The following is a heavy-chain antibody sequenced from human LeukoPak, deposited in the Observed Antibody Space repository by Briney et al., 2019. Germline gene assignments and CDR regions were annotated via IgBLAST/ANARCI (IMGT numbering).Heavy chain of an antibody. CDR1: GFTFSNAG. J-gene: IGHJ6*03. V-gene: IGHV3-33*06. D-gene: IGHD2-15*01. CDR3: AKGISGYYYYMDV. CDR2: IWSDGSNE. Sequence: PGRSLRLSYAASGFTFSNAGMYWVRQPPGKGLEWVAVIWSDGSNEYYADSVKGRFTISRDNSKDTLYLQMNSLRAEDTALYYCAKGISGYYYYMDVWGKGTTVIVSS.